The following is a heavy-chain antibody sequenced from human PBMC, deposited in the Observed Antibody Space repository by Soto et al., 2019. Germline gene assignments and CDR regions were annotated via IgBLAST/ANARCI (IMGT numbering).Heavy chain of an antibody. CDR3: ARGSGYDGFDL. CDR2: IYSGGGT. J-gene: IGHJ4*02. CDR1: GFTVSDHY. V-gene: IGHV3-53*01. Sequence: EVQVVESGGGLTQPGGSLRLSCAASGFTVSDHYMTWVRQAPGKGLECVSVIYSGGGTSYADPVRGRFTISRDISKGTVSLHMNSLRAEDTALYYCARGSGYDGFDLWGQGTLVTVSS. D-gene: IGHD5-12*01.